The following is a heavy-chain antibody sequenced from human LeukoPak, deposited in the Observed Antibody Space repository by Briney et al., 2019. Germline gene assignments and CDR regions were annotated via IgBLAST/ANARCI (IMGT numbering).Heavy chain of an antibody. J-gene: IGHJ5*02. CDR2: MNKEGSGR. V-gene: IGHV3-7*01. D-gene: IGHD3-22*01. CDR1: GFTFTRAW. CDR3: ARDRSSGYCFTANWFDP. Sequence: GGSPRLSCAPSGFTFTRAWMSWLPQTPQKGLEWVAHMNKEGSGRFYVDSAKGRFTISRDDTQNSVYLQMNSLRGEDTAVYYCARDRSSGYCFTANWFDPWGQGTLVTVSS.